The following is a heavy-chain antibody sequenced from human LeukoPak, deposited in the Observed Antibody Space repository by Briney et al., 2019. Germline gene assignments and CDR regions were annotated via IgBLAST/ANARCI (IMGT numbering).Heavy chain of an antibody. D-gene: IGHD2-2*01. Sequence: GGSLRLSCAASGFTFSSYAMHWVRQAPGKGLEYVPAISSNGGSTYYADSVKGRFTISRDNSKNTLYLQLSSLRAEDTAVYYCVKGACSSSSCYSGFDPWGQGTLVTVSS. V-gene: IGHV3-64D*06. J-gene: IGHJ5*02. CDR3: VKGACSSSSCYSGFDP. CDR1: GFTFSSYA. CDR2: ISSNGGST.